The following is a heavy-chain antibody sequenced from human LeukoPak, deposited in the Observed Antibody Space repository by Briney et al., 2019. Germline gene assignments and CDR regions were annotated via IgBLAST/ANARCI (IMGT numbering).Heavy chain of an antibody. CDR3: ARLWSGGEGY. Sequence: SETLSLTCAVTDYSISSGYYWGWIRQPPGKGLEWIGNIYHSGSTYYNPSLKSRVTISVDTSKNQFSLKLSSVTAADTAVYYCARLWSGGEGYWGQGTLVTVSS. CDR2: IYHSGST. V-gene: IGHV4-38-2*01. D-gene: IGHD4-17*01. J-gene: IGHJ4*02. CDR1: DYSISSGYY.